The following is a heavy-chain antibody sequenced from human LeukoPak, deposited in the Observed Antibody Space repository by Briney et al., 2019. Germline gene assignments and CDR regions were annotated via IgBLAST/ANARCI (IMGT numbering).Heavy chain of an antibody. CDR1: GGSISSYY. J-gene: IGHJ6*03. D-gene: IGHD2/OR15-2a*01. CDR2: IYTSGST. Sequence: SETLSLTCTVSGGSISSYYWSWIRQPAGKGLEWIGRIYTSGSTNYNPSLKSRVTISVDTSKNQFSLKLSSVTAADTAVYYCARVRENSYYYYYMDVWGKGTTVTVSS. CDR3: ARVRENSYYYYYMDV. V-gene: IGHV4-4*07.